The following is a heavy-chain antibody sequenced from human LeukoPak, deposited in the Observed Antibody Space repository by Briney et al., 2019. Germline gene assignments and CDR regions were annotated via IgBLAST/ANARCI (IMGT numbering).Heavy chain of an antibody. CDR1: GGSISSGGYY. Sequence: SQTLSLTCTVSGGSISSGGYYWSWIRQPPGKGLEWIGYIYYSGSTYYNPSLKSRVTISVDTSKNQFSLKLSSVTAADTAVYYCARGGRVFGVVIIGPFDYWGQGTLVTVSS. V-gene: IGHV4-31*03. J-gene: IGHJ4*02. CDR3: ARGGRVFGVVIIGPFDY. D-gene: IGHD3-3*01. CDR2: IYYSGST.